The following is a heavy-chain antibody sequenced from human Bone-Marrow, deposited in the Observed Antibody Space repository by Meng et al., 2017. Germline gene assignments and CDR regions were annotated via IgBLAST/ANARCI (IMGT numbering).Heavy chain of an antibody. D-gene: IGHD1-14*01. J-gene: IGHJ4*02. CDR1: GGSISSGNW. CDR2: IYHSGIT. Sequence: QVLLQESGPGLVKPSGTLYLTFAVSGGSISSGNWWSWVRQPPGKGLEWIGKIYHSGITIYNPSLKSRVTMSVDNSKNQFSLKLNSMTAADTAVYYCARDPTGGEDHQRVWGQGTLVTVSS. CDR3: ARDPTGGEDHQRV. V-gene: IGHV4-4*02.